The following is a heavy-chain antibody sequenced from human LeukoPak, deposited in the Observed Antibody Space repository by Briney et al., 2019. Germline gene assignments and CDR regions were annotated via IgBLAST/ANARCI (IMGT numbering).Heavy chain of an antibody. Sequence: SETLSLTCTVSGGSISSGSYYWSWIRQPAGKGLEWIGRIYTSGSTNYNPSLESRVTISVDTSKNQFSLKLSSVTAADTAVYYCARQGYDFWSGYYHYYYYMDVWGKGTTVTVSS. D-gene: IGHD3-3*01. CDR1: GGSISSGSYY. CDR3: ARQGYDFWSGYYHYYYYMDV. CDR2: IYTSGST. V-gene: IGHV4-61*02. J-gene: IGHJ6*03.